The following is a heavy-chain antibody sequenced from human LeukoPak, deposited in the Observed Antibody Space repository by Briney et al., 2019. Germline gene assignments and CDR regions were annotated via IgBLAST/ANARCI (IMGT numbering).Heavy chain of an antibody. CDR2: IKQDGSEK. CDR1: GFTFSSYW. Sequence: PGGSLRLSCAASGFTFSSYWMSWVRQAPGKGLEWVANIKQDGSEKYYVDSVKGRFTISRDNAKNSLYLQMNSLRAEDTAVYYCARDGDSSGYVLYYYYYYMDVWGKGTTVTVSS. CDR3: ARDGDSSGYVLYYYYYYMDV. D-gene: IGHD3-22*01. V-gene: IGHV3-7*01. J-gene: IGHJ6*03.